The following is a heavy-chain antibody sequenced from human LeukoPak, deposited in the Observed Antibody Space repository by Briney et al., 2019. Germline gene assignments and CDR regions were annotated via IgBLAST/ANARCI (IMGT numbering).Heavy chain of an antibody. D-gene: IGHD1-26*01. J-gene: IGHJ4*02. CDR3: ARSGIVGATIDY. V-gene: IGHV3-21*01. CDR2: ISSSSSYI. Sequence: GGSLRLSCAASGFSFSSYSMNWVRQAPGKGLEWVSSISSSSSYIYYADSVKGRFTISRDNAKNSLYLQMNSLRAEDTAVYYCARSGIVGATIDYWGQGTLVTVSS. CDR1: GFSFSSYS.